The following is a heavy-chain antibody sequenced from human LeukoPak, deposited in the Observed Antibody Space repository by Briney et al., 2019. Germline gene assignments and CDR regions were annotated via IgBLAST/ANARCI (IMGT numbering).Heavy chain of an antibody. CDR3: ASSRGKTKPYSSSWPDAFDI. CDR1: GGSISSYY. J-gene: IGHJ3*02. V-gene: IGHV4-59*01. CDR2: IYYSGST. Sequence: SETLSLTCTVSGGSISSYYWSWIRQPPGKGLEWIGYIYYSGSTNYNPSLKSRVIISVDTSKNQFSLKLSSVTAADTAVYYCASSRGKTKPYSSSWPDAFDIWGQGTMVTVSS. D-gene: IGHD6-13*01.